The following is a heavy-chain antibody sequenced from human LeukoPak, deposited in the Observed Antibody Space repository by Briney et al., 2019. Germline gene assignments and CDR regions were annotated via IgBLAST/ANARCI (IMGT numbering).Heavy chain of an antibody. CDR2: ISSSSSTI. D-gene: IGHD2-15*01. CDR3: ARGSCSGGSCYSWYYYYGMDV. J-gene: IGHJ6*02. CDR1: GFTFSSYS. Sequence: GGSLRLSCAASGFTFSSYSMNWVHQAPGKGLEWVSYISSSSSTIYYADSVKGRFTISRDNAKNSLYLQMNSLRAEDTAVYYCARGSCSGGSCYSWYYYYGMDVWGQGTTVTVSS. V-gene: IGHV3-48*01.